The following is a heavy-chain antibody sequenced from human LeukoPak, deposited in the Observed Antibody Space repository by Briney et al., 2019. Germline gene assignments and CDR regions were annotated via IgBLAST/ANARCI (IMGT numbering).Heavy chain of an antibody. Sequence: ASVKVSCKASGYTFTSYGISWVRQAPGQGLEWMGWISAYNGNTNYAQKLQGRVTMTTDTSTSTAYMELRSLRSDDTAVYYCARGGRNCGGDCNLNDYYGMDVWGQGTTVTVSS. J-gene: IGHJ6*02. CDR3: ARGGRNCGGDCNLNDYYGMDV. CDR1: GYTFTSYG. CDR2: ISAYNGNT. D-gene: IGHD2-21*02. V-gene: IGHV1-18*01.